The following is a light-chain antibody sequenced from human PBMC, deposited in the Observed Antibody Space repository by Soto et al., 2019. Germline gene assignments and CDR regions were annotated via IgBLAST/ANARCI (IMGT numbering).Light chain of an antibody. CDR2: SNN. CDR3: ATWADGLNSYV. Sequence: QSVLTQPPSASGTPGQRVSISCSGSSSNIGSNTVSWYQQLPQRAPKLLIFSNNQRPSGVPDRFSGSKSGTSACLAISGLQSEDEANYYCATWADGLNSYVFGTGTKVTVL. V-gene: IGLV1-44*01. CDR1: SSNIGSNT. J-gene: IGLJ1*01.